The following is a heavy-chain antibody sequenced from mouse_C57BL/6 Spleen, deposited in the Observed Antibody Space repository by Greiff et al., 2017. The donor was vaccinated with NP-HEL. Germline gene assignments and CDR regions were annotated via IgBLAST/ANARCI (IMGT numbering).Heavy chain of an antibody. Sequence: EVQLQQSGTVLARPGASVKMSCKTSGYTFTSYWMHWVKQRPGQGLEWIGAIYPGNSDTSYNQKFKGKAKLTAVTSASTAYMELSSLTNEDSAVYYCTRLNGSSYGWFAYWGQGTLVTVSA. CDR2: IYPGNSDT. J-gene: IGHJ3*01. D-gene: IGHD1-1*01. CDR1: GYTFTSYW. V-gene: IGHV1-5*01. CDR3: TRLNGSSYGWFAY.